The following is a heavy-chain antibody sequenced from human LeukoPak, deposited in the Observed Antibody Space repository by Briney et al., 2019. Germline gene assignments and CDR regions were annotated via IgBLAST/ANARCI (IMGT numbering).Heavy chain of an antibody. V-gene: IGHV3-23*01. Sequence: GGSLRLSCAASGFTFSSYAMSWVRQAPGKGLEWVSAISGSGGSTYYADSVKGRFTISRDNSKNTLYLQMNSLRAEDTAVYYCARDPLLWFGELLSGGGFDYWGQGTLVTVSS. J-gene: IGHJ4*02. D-gene: IGHD3-10*01. CDR2: ISGSGGST. CDR1: GFTFSSYA. CDR3: ARDPLLWFGELLSGGGFDY.